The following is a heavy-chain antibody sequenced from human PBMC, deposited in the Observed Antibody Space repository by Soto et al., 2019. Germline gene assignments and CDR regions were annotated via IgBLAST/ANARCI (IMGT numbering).Heavy chain of an antibody. D-gene: IGHD4-17*01. J-gene: IGHJ4*02. Sequence: GGSLRLSCAASGFTFSSYAMSWVRRAPGKGLEWVSAISGSGGSTYYADSVKGRFTISRDNSKNTLYLQMNSLRAEDTAVYYCAKDRGPVTTPEFDYWGQGTLVTVSS. V-gene: IGHV3-23*01. CDR2: ISGSGGST. CDR3: AKDRGPVTTPEFDY. CDR1: GFTFSSYA.